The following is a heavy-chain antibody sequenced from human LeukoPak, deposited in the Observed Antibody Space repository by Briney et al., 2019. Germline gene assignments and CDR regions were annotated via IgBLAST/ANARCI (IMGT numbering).Heavy chain of an antibody. D-gene: IGHD2-2*01. CDR1: EFTFSNYH. Sequence: GGSLRLSCAASEFTFSNYHMNWVRQAPGKGLEWVSYISSRSEAIYYADSVKGRSTIFRDNAKSSLYLQMNSLRAEDTAVYYCTSDGGHGYAMDFWGQGTLVTVSS. J-gene: IGHJ4*02. V-gene: IGHV3-48*03. CDR2: ISSRSEAI. CDR3: TSDGGHGYAMDF.